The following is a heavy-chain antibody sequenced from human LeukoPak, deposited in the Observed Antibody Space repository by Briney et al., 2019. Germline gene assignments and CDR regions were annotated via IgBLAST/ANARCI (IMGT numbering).Heavy chain of an antibody. Sequence: PGGSLRLSCAASGFTFSSYGMHWVRQAPGKGLEWVAVIWYDGSNKYYADSVKGRFTISRDNSKNTLYLQMNSLRAEDTAVYYCARDRGWAYSGCDSDYWGQGTLVTVSS. J-gene: IGHJ4*02. D-gene: IGHD5-12*01. CDR3: ARDRGWAYSGCDSDY. CDR1: GFTFSSYG. CDR2: IWYDGSNK. V-gene: IGHV3-33*01.